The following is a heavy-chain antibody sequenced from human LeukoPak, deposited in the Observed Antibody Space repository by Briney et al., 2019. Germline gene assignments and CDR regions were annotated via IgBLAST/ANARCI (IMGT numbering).Heavy chain of an antibody. Sequence: GVSLRLLCAASGFTFSSYEMNWLRQAPGKGLDWVSSINSYSSDIYYADSVKGRFTISRDNAKNSLYLQIHSLRAEDTAVYYWASYWEGFKPWGQGTLVTVSS. D-gene: IGHD2-8*02. CDR2: INSYSSDI. J-gene: IGHJ5*02. V-gene: IGHV3-21*01. CDR3: ASYWEGFKP. CDR1: GFTFSSYE.